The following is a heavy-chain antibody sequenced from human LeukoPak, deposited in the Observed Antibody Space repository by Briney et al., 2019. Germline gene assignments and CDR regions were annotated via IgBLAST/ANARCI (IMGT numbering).Heavy chain of an antibody. V-gene: IGHV1-69*02. CDR3: ASADSSGYSLDY. CDR1: GYTFTGYY. D-gene: IGHD3-22*01. CDR2: IIPILGIA. J-gene: IGHJ4*02. Sequence: SVKVSCKASGYTFTGYYMHWVRQAPGQGLEWMGRIIPILGIANYAQKFQGRVTITADKSTSTAYMELSSLRSEDTAVYYCASADSSGYSLDYWGQGTLVTVSS.